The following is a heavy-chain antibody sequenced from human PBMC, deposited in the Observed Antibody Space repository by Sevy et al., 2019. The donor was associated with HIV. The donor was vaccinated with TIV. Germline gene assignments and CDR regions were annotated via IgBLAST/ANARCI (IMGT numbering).Heavy chain of an antibody. CDR2: ILYSGNP. D-gene: IGHD4-4*01. V-gene: IGHV4-31*03. Sequence: SETLSLTCTVSGDSISSSGYYWSWIRQHPGEGLEWIGYILYSGNPYYNPSLKSRLIISLDTSKNQFSLKLSSVTAADTAVYYCARGQITTICFDYWGQGTLVTVSS. CDR1: GDSISSSGYY. CDR3: ARGQITTICFDY. J-gene: IGHJ4*02.